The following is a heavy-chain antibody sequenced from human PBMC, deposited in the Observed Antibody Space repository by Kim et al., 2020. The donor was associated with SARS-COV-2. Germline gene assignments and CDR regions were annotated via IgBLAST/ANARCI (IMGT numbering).Heavy chain of an antibody. Sequence: ASVKVSCKASGFTFTDTYIYWVRQALGQGLEWMGWINPNSGGTKFAQKFQGRVTMTRDTSITTAYLELSSLRSDDTAVYYCVRGVTTSGYWGQGTLVTVS. CDR1: GFTFTDTY. D-gene: IGHD1-1*01. V-gene: IGHV1-2*02. CDR3: VRGVTTSGY. CDR2: INPNSGGT. J-gene: IGHJ4*02.